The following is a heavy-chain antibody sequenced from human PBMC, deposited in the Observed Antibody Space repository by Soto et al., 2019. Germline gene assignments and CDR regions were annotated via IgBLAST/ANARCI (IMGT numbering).Heavy chain of an antibody. D-gene: IGHD3-10*01. V-gene: IGHV4-59*01. Sequence: QVQLQESGPGLVKPSETLSLTCTVSGGSISSYYWSWIRQPPGKGLEWIGYIYYSGSTNYNPSLKSRVTISVDTSKNQFSLKLSSVTAADTAVYYCARAPGDYYYGSGCFDYWGQGTLVTVSS. J-gene: IGHJ4*02. CDR1: GGSISSYY. CDR2: IYYSGST. CDR3: ARAPGDYYYGSGCFDY.